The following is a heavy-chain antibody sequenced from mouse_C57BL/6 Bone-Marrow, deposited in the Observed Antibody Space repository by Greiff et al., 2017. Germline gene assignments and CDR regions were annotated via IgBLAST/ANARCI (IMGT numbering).Heavy chain of an antibody. CDR1: GFTFSSYG. D-gene: IGHD2-10*02. J-gene: IGHJ3*01. Sequence: EVQLVESGGDLVKPGGSLKLSCAASGFTFSSYGMSWVRQTPDKRLEWVATISSGGSYTYYPDSVKGRFTISRDNAKNTLYLQMSSLKSEDTAMYYCARRSLYGGFAYWGQGTLVTVSA. V-gene: IGHV5-6*01. CDR3: ARRSLYGGFAY. CDR2: ISSGGSYT.